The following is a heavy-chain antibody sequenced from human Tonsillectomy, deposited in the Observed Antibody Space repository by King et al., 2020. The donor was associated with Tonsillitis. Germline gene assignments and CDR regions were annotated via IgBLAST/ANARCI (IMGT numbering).Heavy chain of an antibody. CDR3: ARENVYSSSRYRYLDY. Sequence: VQLVESGGGLVKPGGSLRLTCAASGFTFSDYYMSWIRQAPGKGLEWVSYISSSSGYTNYADSVKGRFTISRDNAKNSLYVQMNSLRAEDTAVYFCARENVYSSSRYRYLDYRGQGTLGTVSS. CDR1: GFTFSDYY. V-gene: IGHV3-11*05. CDR2: ISSSSGYT. J-gene: IGHJ4*02. D-gene: IGHD6-13*01.